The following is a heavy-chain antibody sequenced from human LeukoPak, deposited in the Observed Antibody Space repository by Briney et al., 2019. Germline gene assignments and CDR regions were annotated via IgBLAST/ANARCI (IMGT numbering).Heavy chain of an antibody. V-gene: IGHV3-30*02. CDR2: IRYDGSSK. J-gene: IGHJ3*02. D-gene: IGHD2-2*01. CDR1: GFTFSSYG. CDR3: AKEQWGYCSSTSCSDAFDI. Sequence: PGGSLRLSCAASGFTFSSYGMHWVRQAPGKGLGWVAFIRYDGSSKYYADSVKGRFTISRDNSKNTLYLQMNSLRAEDTAVYYCAKEQWGYCSSTSCSDAFDIWGQGTMVTVSS.